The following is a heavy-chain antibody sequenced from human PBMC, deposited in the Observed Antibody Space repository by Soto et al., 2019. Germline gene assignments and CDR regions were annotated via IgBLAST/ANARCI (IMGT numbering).Heavy chain of an antibody. J-gene: IGHJ4*02. CDR2: ISYDGSNK. CDR1: GFTFSSYA. Sequence: QVQLVESGGGVVQPGRSLRLSCAASGFTFSSYAMHWVRQAPGKGLEWVAVISYDGSNKYYADSVKGRFTISRDNSKNTLYLQMNSLRAEDTVVYYCARGHSGWYRAPVDYWGQGTLVTVSS. CDR3: ARGHSGWYRAPVDY. V-gene: IGHV3-30-3*01. D-gene: IGHD6-19*01.